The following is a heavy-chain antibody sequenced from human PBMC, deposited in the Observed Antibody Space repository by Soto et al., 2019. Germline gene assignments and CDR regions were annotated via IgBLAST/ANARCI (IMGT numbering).Heavy chain of an antibody. V-gene: IGHV3-30-3*01. D-gene: IGHD5-12*01. Sequence: QVQLVESGGGVVQPGRSLRLSCAASGFTFSSYAMHWVRQAPGKGLEWVAVISYDGSNKYYADSVKGRFTISRDNSKTTALLQRHSLSAQDTAVYYWAMPRCTDGYNLGYFCPWGRGALVTVS. CDR3: AMPRCTDGYNLGYFCP. CDR1: GFTFSSYA. J-gene: IGHJ2*01. CDR2: ISYDGSNK.